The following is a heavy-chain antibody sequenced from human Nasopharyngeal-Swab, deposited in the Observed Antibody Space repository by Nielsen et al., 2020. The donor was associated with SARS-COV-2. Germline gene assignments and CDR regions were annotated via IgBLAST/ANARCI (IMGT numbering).Heavy chain of an antibody. J-gene: IGHJ6*02. V-gene: IGHV1-18*01. CDR2: ISAYNGNT. Sequence: GESLKISCKASGYTFTSYGISWVRQAPGQGLEWMGWISAYNGNTNYAQKLQGRVTMTTDTSTSTAYMELRSLRSDDTAVYYCARDYMFGPGGIVVVPAPGMDVWGQGTTVTVSS. D-gene: IGHD2-2*01. CDR3: ARDYMFGPGGIVVVPAPGMDV. CDR1: GYTFTSYG.